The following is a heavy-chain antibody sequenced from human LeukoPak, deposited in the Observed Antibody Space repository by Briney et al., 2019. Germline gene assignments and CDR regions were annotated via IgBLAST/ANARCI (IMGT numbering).Heavy chain of an antibody. J-gene: IGHJ5*02. D-gene: IGHD3-10*01. CDR2: INHSGST. CDR1: GGSFSGYY. CDR3: AGYYGSGSYYRWFDP. V-gene: IGHV4-34*01. Sequence: SETLSLTCAVYGGSFSGYYWSWIRQPPGKGLEWIGEINHSGSTNYNPSLKSRVTISVDTSKNQFSLKLSSVTAADTAVYYCAGYYGSGSYYRWFDPWGQGTLVTVSS.